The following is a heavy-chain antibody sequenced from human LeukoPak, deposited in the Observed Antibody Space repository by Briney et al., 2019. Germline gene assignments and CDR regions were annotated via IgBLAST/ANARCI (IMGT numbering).Heavy chain of an antibody. V-gene: IGHV4-38-2*02. CDR3: ARGSTPPGAFDI. CDR1: GYSISLGYY. D-gene: IGHD1-1*01. Sequence: SETLSLTCTVSGYSISLGYYWGWIRQPPGKGLEWIGSFYHTGSTYYNPSLKSRVTISVDTSKNQFSLKLSSVTAADTAVYYCARGSTPPGAFDIWGQGTMVTVSS. CDR2: FYHTGST. J-gene: IGHJ3*02.